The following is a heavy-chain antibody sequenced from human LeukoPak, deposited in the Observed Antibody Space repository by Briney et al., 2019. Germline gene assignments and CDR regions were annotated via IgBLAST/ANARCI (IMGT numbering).Heavy chain of an antibody. D-gene: IGHD3-22*01. V-gene: IGHV4-39*07. CDR3: ARRKYDSSGYYFLDY. CDR1: GGSISSSSYY. Sequence: ASETLSLTCTVSGGSISSSSYYWGWIRQPPGKGLEWIGEINHSGSTNYNPSLKSRVTISVDTSKNQFSLKLSSVTAADTAVYYCARRKYDSSGYYFLDYWGQGTLVTVSS. CDR2: INHSGST. J-gene: IGHJ4*02.